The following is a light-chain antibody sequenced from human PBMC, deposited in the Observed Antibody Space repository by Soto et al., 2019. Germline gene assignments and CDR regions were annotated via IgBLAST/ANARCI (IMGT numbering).Light chain of an antibody. CDR2: KAS. V-gene: IGKV1-5*03. J-gene: IGKJ2*01. Sequence: DIQMTQSPSTLSASVGDRVTLTCRASQSIGTWLAWYQQKPGKAPDLLIYKASGLGSGVPSRFSGSGSGTEFTLTVSSLQPDDFTTYYCQQYQSYPYTFGQGTKLEIK. CDR1: QSIGTW. CDR3: QQYQSYPYT.